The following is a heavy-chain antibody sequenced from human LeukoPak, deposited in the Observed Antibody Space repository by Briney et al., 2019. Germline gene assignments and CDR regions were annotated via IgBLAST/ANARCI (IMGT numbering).Heavy chain of an antibody. Sequence: PSETLSLTCSVSGGSVSSYYWSWLRQSPGKGLEWIGYIHNSGRTNYNPSLKSRVTGFVDTSKNQVSLRLSSVTAADTAVYYCARHGAISSESYFDYWGQGALVTVSS. CDR2: IHNSGRT. V-gene: IGHV4-59*08. CDR3: ARHGAISSESYFDY. J-gene: IGHJ4*02. D-gene: IGHD1-26*01. CDR1: GGSVSSYY.